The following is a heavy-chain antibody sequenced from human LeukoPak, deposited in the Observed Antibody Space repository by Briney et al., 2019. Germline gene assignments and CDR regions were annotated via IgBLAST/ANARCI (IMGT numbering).Heavy chain of an antibody. CDR3: ANSKVPREDCSVTSCYAGFGPFDI. CDR1: GFTFSSYA. Sequence: GGSLRLSCAASGFTFSSYAMHWVRQAPGEGLEWVAGTSYDGIQKYYEDSVKGRFTISRDNSKNTLYLQMNSLRTEDTAVYYCANSKVPREDCSVTSCYAGFGPFDIWGQGTMVSVSS. J-gene: IGHJ3*02. V-gene: IGHV3-30*04. CDR2: TSYDGIQK. D-gene: IGHD2-2*01.